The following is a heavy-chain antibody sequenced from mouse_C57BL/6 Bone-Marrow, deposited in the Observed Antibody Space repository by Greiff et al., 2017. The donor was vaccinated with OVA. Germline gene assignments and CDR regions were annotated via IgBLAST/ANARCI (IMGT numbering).Heavy chain of an antibody. CDR2: IWWDDAK. Sequence: QVTLKVSGPGILQPSQTLSLTCSFSGFSLSTFGMGVGWIRQPSGKGLEWLAHIWWDDAKYYNPALKSRLTISKDTAKNKVFRKIANVDTADTATYYCARIRGFYYHRYFDVWGTGTTVTVSS. CDR1: GFSLSTFGMG. CDR3: ARIRGFYYHRYFDV. J-gene: IGHJ1*03. D-gene: IGHD1-1*01. V-gene: IGHV8-8*01.